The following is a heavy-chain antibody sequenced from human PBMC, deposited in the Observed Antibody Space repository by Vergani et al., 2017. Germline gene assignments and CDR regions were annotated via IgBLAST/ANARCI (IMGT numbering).Heavy chain of an antibody. V-gene: IGHV4-39*01. CDR3: ARPFTVEWLIKLGWIDH. Sequence: QLQLQESGPGLVKPSATLSLTCSVSGASIRSSNYYWGWIRQPPGKGLEWIASIYYSGSTYYNPSLKSRVTISVDTSKNQFSLKLGSVTAAYTAVYFCARPFTVEWLIKLGWIDHGCQGILVTVSS. J-gene: IGHJ4*02. CDR2: IYYSGST. D-gene: IGHD6-19*01. CDR1: GASIRSSNYY.